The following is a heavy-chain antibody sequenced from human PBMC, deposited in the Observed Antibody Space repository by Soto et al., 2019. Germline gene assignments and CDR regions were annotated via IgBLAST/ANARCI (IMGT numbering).Heavy chain of an antibody. D-gene: IGHD2-21*01. CDR1: GGTFSSYA. CDR2: IIPIFGTA. J-gene: IGHJ4*02. CDR3: AGVRTPEPNGVPLWVFDD. V-gene: IGHV1-69*13. Sequence: SVKVSCKASGGTFSSYAISWVRQAPGQGLEWMGGIIPIFGTANYAQKFQGRVTITADESTSTAYMELSSLRSEDTAVYYCAGVRTPEPNGVPLWVFDDWGQGTLVTVSS.